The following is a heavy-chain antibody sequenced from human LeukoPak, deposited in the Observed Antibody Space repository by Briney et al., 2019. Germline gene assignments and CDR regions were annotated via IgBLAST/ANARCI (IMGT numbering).Heavy chain of an antibody. CDR1: GYTFTSYY. CDR2: IIPSGGST. CDR3: AVQAYCGDCYPKFDY. J-gene: IGHJ4*02. V-gene: IGHV1-46*01. D-gene: IGHD2-21*01. Sequence: ASVKVSCKASGYTFTSYYMHWVRQAPGQGLEWMGIIIPSGGSTSYAQKFQGRVTMTRDTSTSTVYMELSSLRSEDTAVYYCAVQAYCGDCYPKFDYWGQGTLVTVSS.